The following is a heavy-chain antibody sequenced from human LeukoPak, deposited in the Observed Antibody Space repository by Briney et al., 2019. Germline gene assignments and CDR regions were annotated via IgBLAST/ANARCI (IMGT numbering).Heavy chain of an antibody. CDR2: ISILSSYT. V-gene: IGHV3-11*06. CDR3: ARDTWNHIDY. CDR1: GFTFSDYY. D-gene: IGHD1-14*01. Sequence: GGSLRLSCAASGFTFSDYYMSWIRQAPGKGLEWVSHISILSSYTNYADSVKGRFTISRDNAKNTLYLQMNSLRAEDTAVYYCARDTWNHIDYWGQGTLVAVSS. J-gene: IGHJ4*02.